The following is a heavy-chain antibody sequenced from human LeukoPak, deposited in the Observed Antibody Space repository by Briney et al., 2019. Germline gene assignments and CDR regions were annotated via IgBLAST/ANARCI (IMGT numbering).Heavy chain of an antibody. CDR3: AKDLYIATYYYGSGINVPDWFDP. CDR1: GFTFSSYA. D-gene: IGHD3-10*01. CDR2: ISGSGGST. J-gene: IGHJ5*02. Sequence: GGSLRLSCAASGFTFSSYAMSWVRQAPGQGLGLVSAISGSGGSTYYAESVKGRSTITRDKSKTPLYLQMNRIRAEDTAVYYCAKDLYIATYYYGSGINVPDWFDPWGQGTLVTVSS. V-gene: IGHV3-23*01.